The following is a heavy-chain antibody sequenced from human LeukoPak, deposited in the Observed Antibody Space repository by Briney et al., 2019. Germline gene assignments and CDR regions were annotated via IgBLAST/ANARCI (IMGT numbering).Heavy chain of an antibody. V-gene: IGHV4-31*03. D-gene: IGHD6-6*01. CDR3: ARGGLAARTVNWLDP. CDR1: GGSISSGGYY. CDR2: IYYSGCT. Sequence: SETLSLTCTVSGGSISSGGYYWSWIRQHPGKGLEWIGYIYYSGCTYYNPSLKSRVTISVDTSKNQFSLKLSSVTAADTAVYYCARGGLAARTVNWLDPWGQGTLVTVSS. J-gene: IGHJ5*02.